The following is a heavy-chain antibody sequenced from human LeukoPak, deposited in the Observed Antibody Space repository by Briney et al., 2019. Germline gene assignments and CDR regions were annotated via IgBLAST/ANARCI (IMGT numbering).Heavy chain of an antibody. D-gene: IGHD6-25*01. CDR3: ARHRYSSDTDYDY. Sequence: PGESLKISCKGSGYRFTTCWINWVRQMPGKGLEWMGIIYPGDSDTRYSPSFQGQVTISADKSISTAYLQWSSLKASDTAMYYCARHRYSSDTDYDYWGQGTLVTVSS. V-gene: IGHV5-51*01. J-gene: IGHJ4*02. CDR1: GYRFTTCW. CDR2: IYPGDSDT.